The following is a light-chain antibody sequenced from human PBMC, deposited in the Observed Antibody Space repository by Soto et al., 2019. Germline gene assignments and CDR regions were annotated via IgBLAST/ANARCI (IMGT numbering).Light chain of an antibody. CDR3: QQYDDWYT. V-gene: IGKV3-15*01. CDR1: KSVGSN. CDR2: GSS. Sequence: ETVMTQSPATLSVSPGERASLACRASKSVGSNLACNQQNPAQAPRLFIYGSSIRPTGVPARFSGTGSGTEFTLTINSLQSEDFAVYSCQQYDDWYTFGQGTKLEIK. J-gene: IGKJ2*01.